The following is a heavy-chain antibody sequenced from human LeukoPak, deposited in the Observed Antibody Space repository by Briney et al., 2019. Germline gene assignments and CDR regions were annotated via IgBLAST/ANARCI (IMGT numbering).Heavy chain of an antibody. CDR3: AKHLHLWASFDS. J-gene: IGHJ4*02. CDR2: IGTSNAGT. D-gene: IGHD5-18*01. Sequence: GGSLRLSCAASGFTSSSSTMSWVRQAPGKGLEWVSTIGTSNAGTYYADSVKGRFTISRDNPRNTLYLHMTSLRAEDTAIYYCAKHLHLWASFDSWGQGTLVTVSS. CDR1: GFTSSSST. V-gene: IGHV3-23*01.